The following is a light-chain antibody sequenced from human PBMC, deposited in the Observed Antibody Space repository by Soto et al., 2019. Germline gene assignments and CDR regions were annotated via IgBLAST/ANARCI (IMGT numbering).Light chain of an antibody. V-gene: IGKV3-11*01. CDR2: DAS. CDR3: LQRSDWPLT. CDR1: QSLGTR. Sequence: EIVLTQSPATLSLSPGERATLSCRSSQSLGTRLAWYQLKPGQSPRLLIYDASNREPSTPARFSGSGSGTDFTLTISSLEPEDFATYYCLQRSDWPLTFGGGTKVEIK. J-gene: IGKJ4*01.